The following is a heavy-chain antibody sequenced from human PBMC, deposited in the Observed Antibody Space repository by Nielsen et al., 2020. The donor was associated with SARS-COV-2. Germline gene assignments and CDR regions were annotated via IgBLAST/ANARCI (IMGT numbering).Heavy chain of an antibody. J-gene: IGHJ6*03. CDR3: ARGLMSGTPDFYYSYMDV. CDR2: INHSGST. D-gene: IGHD1-7*01. Sequence: SETLSLTCAVYGGSFSGYYWSWIRQPPGKGLEWIGEINHSGSTNYNPSLKRRVTISVDTSKNQFSLKLSSVTAADTAVYYCARGLMSGTPDFYYSYMDVWDKGSTVTVSS. CDR1: GGSFSGYY. V-gene: IGHV4-34*01.